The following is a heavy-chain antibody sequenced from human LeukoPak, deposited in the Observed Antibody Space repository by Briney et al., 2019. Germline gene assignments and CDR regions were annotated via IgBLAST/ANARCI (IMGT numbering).Heavy chain of an antibody. D-gene: IGHD2-21*01. CDR3: ARDLGVLWWKLGDFDY. CDR2: ISAYNGNT. V-gene: IGHV1-18*01. J-gene: IGHJ4*02. Sequence: ASVKVSCKASGYTFTSYGISWVRQAPGQGLEWMGWISAYNGNTNYAQKLQGRVTMTTDTSTSTAYMELRSLRSDDTAVYYCARDLGVLWWKLGDFDYWGQGTLVTVSS. CDR1: GYTFTSYG.